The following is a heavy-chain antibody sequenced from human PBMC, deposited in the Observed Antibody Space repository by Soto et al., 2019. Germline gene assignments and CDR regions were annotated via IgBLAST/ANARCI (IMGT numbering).Heavy chain of an antibody. Sequence: QVQLVQSGGGVVQPGRSLRLSCAASGFTFSNHGMHWVRQAPGKGLGWVDSIYYDGSNEYYAASVKGRFTISRDSAKNTLYLQMNSLRAEDTAVYYCARGRGSGSFYQLDYWGQGTLVTVSS. CDR3: ARGRGSGSFYQLDY. V-gene: IGHV3-33*01. CDR1: GFTFSNHG. CDR2: IYYDGSNE. D-gene: IGHD1-26*01. J-gene: IGHJ4*02.